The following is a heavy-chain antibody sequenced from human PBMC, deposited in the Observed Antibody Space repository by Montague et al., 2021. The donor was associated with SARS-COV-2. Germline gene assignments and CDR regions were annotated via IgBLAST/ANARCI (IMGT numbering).Heavy chain of an antibody. V-gene: IGHV4-39*01. CDR1: GGSVYSNADHLNSDY. Sequence: SETRSLTCDVSGGSVYSNADHLNSDYWAWVRQSPGRGLEWIGSVHWRGXTWQNPSFRGRLTMSVDTSKNSVSLRLTSVTAADTAMYYCTGQRLRGRFDPRGLGTLVIVSS. CDR2: VHWRGXT. CDR3: TGQRLRGRFDP. D-gene: IGHD3-10*01. J-gene: IGHJ5*02.